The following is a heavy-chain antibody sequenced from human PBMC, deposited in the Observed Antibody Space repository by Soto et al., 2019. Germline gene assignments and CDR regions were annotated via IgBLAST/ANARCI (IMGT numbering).Heavy chain of an antibody. J-gene: IGHJ4*02. V-gene: IGHV4-4*02. CDR3: ARTAYYYDSSGYYYVPLDY. CDR2: IYHSGST. CDR1: GGSISSSNW. Sequence: SETLSLTCAVSGGSISSSNWWSWVRQPPGRGLEWIGEIYHSGSTNYNPSLKSRVTISVDKSKNQFSLKLSSVTAADTAVYYCARTAYYYDSSGYYYVPLDYWGQGTLVTVSS. D-gene: IGHD3-22*01.